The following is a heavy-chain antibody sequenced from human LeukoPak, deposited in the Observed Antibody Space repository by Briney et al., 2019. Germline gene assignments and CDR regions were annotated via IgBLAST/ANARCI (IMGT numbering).Heavy chain of an antibody. CDR2: IFYRSKWYN. CDR1: GDSVSSNSAA. V-gene: IGHV6-1*01. J-gene: IGHJ5*01. CDR3: ARDIGTHVPFDS. D-gene: IGHD1-26*01. Sequence: SQTLSLTFAISGDSVSSNSAAWNWIRQSPSRGLEWLGRIFYRSKWYNDYAVSVKGRISINPDTSKNQFSLQLNSVTPEDTAVYYYARDIGTHVPFDSWGQGTLVTISS.